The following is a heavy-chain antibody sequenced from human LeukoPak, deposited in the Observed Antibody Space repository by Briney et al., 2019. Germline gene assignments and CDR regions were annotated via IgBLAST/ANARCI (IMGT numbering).Heavy chain of an antibody. CDR3: ARDRRNYYDSSGYYDY. J-gene: IGHJ4*02. CDR2: IKQDGSEK. D-gene: IGHD3-22*01. Sequence: GGSLRLSCAASGFTFSSYWMSWVRQAQGKGLEWVANIKQDGSEKYYVDSVKGRFTISRDNAKNSLYLQMNSLRAEDTAVYYCARDRRNYYDSSGYYDYWGQGTLVTVSS. V-gene: IGHV3-7*01. CDR1: GFTFSSYW.